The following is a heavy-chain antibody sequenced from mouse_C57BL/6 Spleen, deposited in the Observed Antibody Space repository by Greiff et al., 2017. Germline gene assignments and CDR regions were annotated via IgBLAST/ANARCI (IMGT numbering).Heavy chain of an antibody. CDR1: GFTFSSYA. V-gene: IGHV5-9-1*02. Sequence: EVQLVESGEGLVKPGGSLKLSCAASGFTFSSYAMSWVRQTPEKRLEWVAYISSGGDYIYYADTVKGRFTISRDNARNTLYLQMSSLKSEDTAMYYCTRNDYDEDAMDYWGQGTSVTVSS. CDR3: TRNDYDEDAMDY. D-gene: IGHD2-4*01. J-gene: IGHJ4*01. CDR2: ISSGGDYI.